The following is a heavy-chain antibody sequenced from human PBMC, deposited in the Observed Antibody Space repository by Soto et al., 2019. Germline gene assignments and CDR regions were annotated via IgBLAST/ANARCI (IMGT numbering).Heavy chain of an antibody. Sequence: ESGGSVVQPGRSLRLSCAASGFTFSTYGMHWVRQAPGKGLEWVAVMSYDGNNKYYADSVKGRFTISRDNSKNTLFLQMNSLRAADTAVYYCAKDHLPSTVTTPGYWGQGTLVTVSS. J-gene: IGHJ4*02. CDR3: AKDHLPSTVTTPGY. V-gene: IGHV3-30*18. CDR1: GFTFSTYG. CDR2: MSYDGNNK. D-gene: IGHD4-17*01.